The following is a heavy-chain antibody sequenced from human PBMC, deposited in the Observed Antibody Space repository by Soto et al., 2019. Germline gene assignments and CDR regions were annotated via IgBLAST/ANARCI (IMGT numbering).Heavy chain of an antibody. CDR2: IIPIFGTA. CDR3: ARDGGRHSGGIAY. V-gene: IGHV1-69*01. J-gene: IGHJ4*02. CDR1: GGTFSSYS. Sequence: QVQLVQSGAEVKKPGSSVKVSCNASGGTFSSYSINWVRQAPGQGLEWMGEIIPIFGTANYAQKFQGRVTSTADESTSTAYMELSSLRSEDTAVYYCARDGGRHSGGIAYWGQGTVVTVSS. D-gene: IGHD1-26*01.